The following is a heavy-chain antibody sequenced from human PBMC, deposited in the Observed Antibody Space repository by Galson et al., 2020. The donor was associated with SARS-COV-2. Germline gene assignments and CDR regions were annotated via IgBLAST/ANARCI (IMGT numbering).Heavy chain of an antibody. J-gene: IGHJ6*03. CDR1: GGSFSGYY. V-gene: IGHV4-34*01. CDR3: ARVWGGYDSSGPKRRNYYYYMDV. CDR2: INHSGST. Sequence: SETLSLTCAVYGGSFSGYYWSWIRQPPGKGLEWIGEINHSGSTNYNPSLKSRVTISVDTSKNQFSLKLSSVTAADTAVYYCARVWGGYDSSGPKRRNYYYYMDVWGKGTTVTISS. D-gene: IGHD3-22*01.